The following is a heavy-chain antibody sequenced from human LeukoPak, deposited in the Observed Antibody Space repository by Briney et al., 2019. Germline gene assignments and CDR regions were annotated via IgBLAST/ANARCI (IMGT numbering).Heavy chain of an antibody. J-gene: IGHJ4*02. V-gene: IGHV3-7*01. Sequence: GGSLRLSCAASGFTFSSYGMSWVRQAPGKGLEWVANIKQDGSEKFYVDSVRGRFTISRDNAKNSLYLQMNSLRAEDTAVYYCAKVGSSSWYLDHWGQGTLVTVSS. CDR1: GFTFSSYG. D-gene: IGHD6-13*01. CDR2: IKQDGSEK. CDR3: AKVGSSSWYLDH.